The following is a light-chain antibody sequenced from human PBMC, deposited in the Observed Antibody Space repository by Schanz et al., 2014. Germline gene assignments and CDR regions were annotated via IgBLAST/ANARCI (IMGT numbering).Light chain of an antibody. CDR3: QQYNNWPRT. J-gene: IGKJ1*01. Sequence: EIVLTQSPGTLSLSPGERATLSCRASQSVSSSYLAWYQQKPGQAPRLLIYDASSRATGIPDRFSGSGSGTEFTLTISSLQSEDFAVYYCQQYNNWPRTFGQGTKVEIK. CDR2: DAS. V-gene: IGKV3-20*01. CDR1: QSVSSSY.